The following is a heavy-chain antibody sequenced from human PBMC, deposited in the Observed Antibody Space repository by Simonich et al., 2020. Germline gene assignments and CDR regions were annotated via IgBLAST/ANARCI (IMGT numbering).Heavy chain of an antibody. V-gene: IGHV3-23*01. CDR3: AKRSGVSITGTFDY. CDR2: ISGSGGST. Sequence: EVQLLESGGGLVQPGGSLRLSCAASGFTFSSYAMSWVRQAPGRGLEGVSAISGSGGSTYYADSGKGRFTISRDNSKNTLYLQMNSLRAEDTAVYYCAKRSGVSITGTFDYWGQGTLVTVSS. CDR1: GFTFSSYA. J-gene: IGHJ4*02. D-gene: IGHD1-7*01.